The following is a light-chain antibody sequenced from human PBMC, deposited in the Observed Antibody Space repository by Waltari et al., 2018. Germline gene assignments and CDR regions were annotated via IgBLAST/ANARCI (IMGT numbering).Light chain of an antibody. Sequence: QSALTQPASVSGSPGQSITISCTGTSSDVGGYNYVSWYQQHPAKPPKLMIYVVPNRPSGVLNRFSGSKSGHTASLTISGLQAEDEADYYCSSYTGSSTSYVFGTGTKVTVL. CDR2: VVP. J-gene: IGLJ1*01. CDR1: SSDVGGYNY. CDR3: SSYTGSSTSYV. V-gene: IGLV2-14*01.